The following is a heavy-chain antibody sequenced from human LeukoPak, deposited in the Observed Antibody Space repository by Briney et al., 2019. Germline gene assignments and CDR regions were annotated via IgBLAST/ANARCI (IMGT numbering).Heavy chain of an antibody. CDR2: MNPNSGNT. J-gene: IGHJ5*02. CDR3: ARGQFYCSSTSCYGANWFDP. CDR1: GCTYTSYD. Sequence: GASXKVSCKASGCTYTSYDINWVRQATGQGLEWMGWMNPNSGNTGYAQKFPGRFSITTNTSISTSYMELSSLRSEDTAVYSCARGQFYCSSTSCYGANWFDPWGQGTLVTVSS. V-gene: IGHV1-8*03. D-gene: IGHD2-2*01.